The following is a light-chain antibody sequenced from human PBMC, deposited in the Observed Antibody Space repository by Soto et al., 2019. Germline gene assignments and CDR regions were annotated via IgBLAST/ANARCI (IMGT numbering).Light chain of an antibody. CDR2: GAS. J-gene: IGKJ4*01. CDR1: QSVSSNL. V-gene: IGKV3-20*01. Sequence: EIVLTHSPGTLSFSPLERATLSFSSSQSVSSNLLAWYQEKPGQAPRLLIYGASSRATGIPDRFSGSGSGTDFTLTISRLEPEDFAVYYCRQYGRSLASDIGGGTKVDIK. CDR3: RQYGRSLASD.